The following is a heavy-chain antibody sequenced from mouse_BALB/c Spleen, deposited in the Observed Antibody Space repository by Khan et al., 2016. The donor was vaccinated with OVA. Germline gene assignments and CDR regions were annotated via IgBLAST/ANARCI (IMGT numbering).Heavy chain of an antibody. CDR1: GFSLTDYA. Sequence: QVQLTESGPGLVAPSPSLSITCTVSGFSLTDYAVSWIRQPPGKGLDWLGVIWGGGSKYYNSALKSRLSISKDNSRSQVFLNMNSLQTDDTAMYYCAKDPPYYAMDYWGQGTSGTVSS. V-gene: IGHV2-6-5*01. CDR3: AKDPPYYAMDY. CDR2: IWGGGSK. J-gene: IGHJ4*01.